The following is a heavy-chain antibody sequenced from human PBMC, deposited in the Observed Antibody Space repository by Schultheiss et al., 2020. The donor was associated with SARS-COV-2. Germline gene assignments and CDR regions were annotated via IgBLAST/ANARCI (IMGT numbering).Heavy chain of an antibody. Sequence: SETLSLTCTVSGGSISSGGYYWSWIRQHPGKGLEWIGYIYYSGSTFYNPSLKSRVIISIDTSKNQFSLKLSSVTAADTAVYYCAGDARGYCSGGSCYSGYYYYGMDVWGQGTTVTVSS. V-gene: IGHV4-31*03. CDR3: AGDARGYCSGGSCYSGYYYYGMDV. CDR2: IYYSGST. D-gene: IGHD2-15*01. J-gene: IGHJ6*02. CDR1: GGSISSGGYY.